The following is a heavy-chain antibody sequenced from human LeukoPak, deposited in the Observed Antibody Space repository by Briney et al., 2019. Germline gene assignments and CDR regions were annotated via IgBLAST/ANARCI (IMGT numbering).Heavy chain of an antibody. CDR1: DGSFSGYY. Sequence: SETLSLTCAVYDGSFSGYYWSWIRQPPGKGLECLGEINHSGSTNYNPSLKSQLTISIDTSKNQFSLRLRSVTAADMAVYYCARGRGRFDYWGQGGLVTVSS. J-gene: IGHJ4*02. D-gene: IGHD3-16*01. CDR3: ARGRGRFDY. CDR2: INHSGST. V-gene: IGHV4-34*01.